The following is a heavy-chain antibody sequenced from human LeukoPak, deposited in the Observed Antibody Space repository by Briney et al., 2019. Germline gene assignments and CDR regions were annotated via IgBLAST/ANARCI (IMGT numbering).Heavy chain of an antibody. V-gene: IGHV3-7*01. D-gene: IGHD7-27*01. CDR2: IKEDGSEE. CDR1: GFTFSDYW. CDR3: ATYKNWVAGDV. Sequence: GGSLRLSCAASGFTFSDYWMTWVRQAPGKGPEGVASIKEDGSEEYCVDSVKGRFTVSRDNAQKSLFLQMNSLRVEDTAVYYCATYKNWVAGDVWGQGTTVSVSS. J-gene: IGHJ6*02.